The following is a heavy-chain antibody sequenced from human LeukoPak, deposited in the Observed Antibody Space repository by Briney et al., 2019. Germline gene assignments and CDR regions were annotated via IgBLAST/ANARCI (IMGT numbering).Heavy chain of an antibody. CDR3: ARARPTIVGATDY. J-gene: IGHJ4*02. CDR2: INPNSGGT. D-gene: IGHD1-26*01. CDR1: GYTFTGYY. V-gene: IGHV1-2*02. Sequence: ASVKVSCEASGYTFTGYYMHWVRQAPGQGLEWMGWINPNSGGTNYAQKFQGRVTMTRDTSISTAYMELSRLRSDDTAVYYCARARPTIVGATDYWGQGTLVTVSS.